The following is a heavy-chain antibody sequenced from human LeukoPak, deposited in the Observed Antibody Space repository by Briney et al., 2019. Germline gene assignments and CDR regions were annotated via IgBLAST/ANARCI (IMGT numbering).Heavy chain of an antibody. CDR2: VSHSGNT. CDR3: ASWSVAGAIPDAFDV. D-gene: IGHD6-19*01. CDR1: GDSISNTRW. Sequence: SETLSLTCAVSGDSISNTRWWSWVRQSPKKGLEWIGEVSHSGNTNYNPSLNSRVAISVDKSKNHFSLKLTSVTAADTAVYYCASWSVAGAIPDAFDVWGQGTVVTVSS. V-gene: IGHV4-4*02. J-gene: IGHJ3*01.